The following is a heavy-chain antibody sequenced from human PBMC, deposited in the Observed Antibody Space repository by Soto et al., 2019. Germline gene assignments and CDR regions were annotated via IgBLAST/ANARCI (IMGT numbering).Heavy chain of an antibody. CDR1: GFTFNSYG. CDR3: AKAXSGYYSSFDY. Sequence: EVQLLESGGGLVQPGGSLRLSCAASGFTFNSYGMSWVRQAPGKGLEWVSGISTSGGSTYYADSVKGRFTISRDNSKNTLYLQMNSLRAEDTAVYYCAKAXSGYYSSFDYWGQGSLVTVSS. D-gene: IGHD3-22*01. J-gene: IGHJ4*02. CDR2: ISTSGGST. V-gene: IGHV3-23*01.